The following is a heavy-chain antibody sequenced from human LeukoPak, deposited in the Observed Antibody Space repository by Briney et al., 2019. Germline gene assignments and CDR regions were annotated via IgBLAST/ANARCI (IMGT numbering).Heavy chain of an antibody. V-gene: IGHV3-23*01. J-gene: IGHJ6*02. Sequence: PGGSLRLSCAASGFTFSSSAMSWVRQAPGKGLEWVSAISNNGGYTYYADSVQGRFTISRDNSKSTLCLQMNSLRAEDTAVYYCARGNSVNRYFYALDVWGQGTTVTVSS. D-gene: IGHD4-23*01. CDR1: GFTFSSSA. CDR2: ISNNGGYT. CDR3: ARGNSVNRYFYALDV.